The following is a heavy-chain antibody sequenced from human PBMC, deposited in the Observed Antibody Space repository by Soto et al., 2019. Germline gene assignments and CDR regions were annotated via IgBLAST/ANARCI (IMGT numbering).Heavy chain of an antibody. V-gene: IGHV3-73*01. CDR2: IRSKANSYAT. D-gene: IGHD3-10*01. J-gene: IGHJ6*02. CDR3: TTPGIVRAGMDF. CDR1: GFTFSGSA. Sequence: PGGSLRLSCAASGFTFSGSAMHWVRQASGKGLEWVGRIRSKANSYATAYAASVKGRFTISRDDSKNTAYLQMNSLKTEDTAVYYCTTPGIVRAGMDFWGQGTTVTVSS.